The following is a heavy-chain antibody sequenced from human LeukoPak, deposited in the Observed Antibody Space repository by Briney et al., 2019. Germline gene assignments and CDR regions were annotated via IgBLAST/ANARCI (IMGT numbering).Heavy chain of an antibody. CDR3: ARIDGYNFPFDY. CDR1: GGSISSSSYY. CDR2: INHSGST. D-gene: IGHD5-24*01. Sequence: SETLSLTCTVSGGSISSSSYYWSWIRQPPGKGLEWIGEINHSGSTNYNPSLKSRVTVSVDSSKSQFSLKLRPVTAADTAVYYCARIDGYNFPFDYWGQGTLVTVAS. J-gene: IGHJ4*02. V-gene: IGHV4-39*07.